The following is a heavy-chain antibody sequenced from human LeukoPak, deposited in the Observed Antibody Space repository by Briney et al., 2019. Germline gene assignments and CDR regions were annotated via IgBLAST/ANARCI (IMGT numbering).Heavy chain of an antibody. D-gene: IGHD2-8*02. CDR1: GFTFSSYG. V-gene: IGHV3-23*01. Sequence: GGSLRLSCAASGFTFSSYGMSWVRQTPGKGLEWVSGISVNGGRTYYADSLKGRFTLSRDSSKNTLYLQVNSLRAEDTAVYYCARDAPGGYPQNWGQGTLVTVSS. CDR2: ISVNGGRT. CDR3: ARDAPGGYPQN. J-gene: IGHJ4*02.